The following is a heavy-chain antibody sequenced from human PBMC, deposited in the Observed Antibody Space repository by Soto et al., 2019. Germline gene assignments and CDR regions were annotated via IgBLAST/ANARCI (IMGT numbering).Heavy chain of an antibody. J-gene: IGHJ4*02. CDR2: VFHSGST. Sequence: SETLSLTCTVSGASVTGFYWSWIRQPPGKGLEWIGYVFHSGSTDYNPSLKSRVTISGDTSKNQFSLKVSSVTAADTAVYYCARGTSWQLPFDYWGQGTLVTVSS. CDR1: GASVTGFY. D-gene: IGHD6-13*01. CDR3: ARGTSWQLPFDY. V-gene: IGHV4-59*02.